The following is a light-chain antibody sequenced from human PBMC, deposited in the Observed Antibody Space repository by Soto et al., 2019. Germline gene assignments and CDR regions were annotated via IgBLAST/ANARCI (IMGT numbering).Light chain of an antibody. J-gene: IGLJ2*01. CDR2: GNR. V-gene: IGLV1-40*01. Sequence: QSVLTQPPSVSGAPGQRVTISCTGSSSNIGAGYDVPWYQQLPGTAPKLLIHGNRNRPSGVPDRFSGSKSGTSASLAITGLQAEDEADYYCQSYDSSLSGSVFGGGTKLTVL. CDR1: SSNIGAGYD. CDR3: QSYDSSLSGSV.